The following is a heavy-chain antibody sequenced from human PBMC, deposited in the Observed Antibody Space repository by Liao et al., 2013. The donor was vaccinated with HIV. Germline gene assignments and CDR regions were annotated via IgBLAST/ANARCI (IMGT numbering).Heavy chain of an antibody. J-gene: IGHJ5*02. CDR1: GGSINHGDYY. D-gene: IGHD2-15*01. V-gene: IGHV4-61*02. Sequence: QVELRESGPGLLKPSQTLSLTCSVSGGSINHGDYYWSWIRQPAGKHLEWIGRVHKSGSTNYNPSLKSRVTISVDTSYQFSLKVASVTAADTALYYCARVVMRYCVDTSCAGGWRLDPWGQGTLVTVS. CDR3: ARVVMRYCVDTSCAGGWRLDP. CDR2: VHKSGST.